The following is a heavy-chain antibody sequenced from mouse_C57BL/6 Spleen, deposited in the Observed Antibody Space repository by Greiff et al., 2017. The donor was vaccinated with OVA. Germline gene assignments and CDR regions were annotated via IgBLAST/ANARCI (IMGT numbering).Heavy chain of an antibody. CDR1: GFTFSDFY. D-gene: IGHD1-1*01. CDR3: ARDEDYYGSSYSFAY. V-gene: IGHV7-1*01. CDR2: SRNKANDYTT. J-gene: IGHJ3*01. Sequence: EVNLVESGGGLVQSGRSLRLSCATSGFTFSDFYMEWVRQAPGKGLEWIAASRNKANDYTTEYSASVKGRFIVSRDTSQSILYLQMNALRAEDTAIYYCARDEDYYGSSYSFAYWGQGTLVTVSA.